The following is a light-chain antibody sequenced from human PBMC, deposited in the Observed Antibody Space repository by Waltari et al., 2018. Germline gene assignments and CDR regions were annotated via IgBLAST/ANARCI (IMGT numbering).Light chain of an antibody. J-gene: IGLJ3*02. Sequence: QSVLTQPPSASGTPGQRLTISCSGSSSNIGSNYIYWYQQLPGTAPKLLINRNNQRPYGVPDRFAGSKSGTSASLAISGLRSGDEADYYCAAWDDSLRGWVFGGGTKLTVL. V-gene: IGLV1-47*01. CDR3: AAWDDSLRGWV. CDR1: SSNIGSNY. CDR2: RNN.